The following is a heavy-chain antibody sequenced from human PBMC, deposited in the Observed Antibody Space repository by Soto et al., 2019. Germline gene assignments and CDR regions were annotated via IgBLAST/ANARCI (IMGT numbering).Heavy chain of an antibody. CDR2: IDSDGSTT. CDR3: ARPGYSNYGPGVDV. D-gene: IGHD4-4*01. V-gene: IGHV3-74*01. Sequence: EVQLVESGGGLVQPGGSLRLSCAASGFTFSVYWMHWVRQAPGKGLVWVSRIDSDGSTTSYADSVKGRFTISRDNAKSTLCLQMNSLRAEDTVVYYCARPGYSNYGPGVDVWCQGTTVTVSS. J-gene: IGHJ6*02. CDR1: GFTFSVYW.